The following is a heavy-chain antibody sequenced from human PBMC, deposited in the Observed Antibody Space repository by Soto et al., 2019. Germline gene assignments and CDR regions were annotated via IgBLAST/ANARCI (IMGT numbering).Heavy chain of an antibody. V-gene: IGHV3-74*01. J-gene: IGHJ4*02. D-gene: IGHD2-15*01. CDR3: ARVRYCSDNSCYSWFDY. CDR1: GFTFSPFW. Sequence: GGSLRLSCAASGFTFSPFWMHWVRQAPGKGLEWVSRISSDGSSTTYADSVKGRFTISRDNAENSLHLQMNSLRAEDTAVYYCARVRYCSDNSCYSWFDYWGQGTLVTVSS. CDR2: ISSDGSST.